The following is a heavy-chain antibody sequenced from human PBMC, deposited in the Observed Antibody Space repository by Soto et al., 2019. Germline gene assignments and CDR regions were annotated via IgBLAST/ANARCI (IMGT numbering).Heavy chain of an antibody. CDR1: GFTFSSYA. CDR2: ISGSGGGT. V-gene: IGHV3-23*01. J-gene: IGHJ4*02. CDR3: AKDHESAY. Sequence: GGSLRLSCAASGFTFSSYAMSWIRQAPGKGLEWVSAISGSGGGTYYVDSVKGRFTISRDNSKNTLYLQMNSLRAEDSALYYCAKDHESAYWGQGTLVTVSS.